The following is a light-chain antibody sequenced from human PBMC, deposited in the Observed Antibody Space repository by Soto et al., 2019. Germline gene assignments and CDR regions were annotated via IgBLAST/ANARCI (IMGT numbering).Light chain of an antibody. Sequence: EIVLSQSPCTLSLSPGERATLSCRASHSVSSSYLAWYQQKPGQAPRLLIYGASSRATGIPDRFSGSGSGTDFTLTISSLEPEDFAVYYCQQYGSSPLCTFGQGTKVDIK. J-gene: IGKJ1*01. V-gene: IGKV3-20*01. CDR1: HSVSSSY. CDR2: GAS. CDR3: QQYGSSPLCT.